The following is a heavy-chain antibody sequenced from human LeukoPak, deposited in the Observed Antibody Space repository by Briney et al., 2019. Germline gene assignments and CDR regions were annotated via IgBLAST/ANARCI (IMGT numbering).Heavy chain of an antibody. Sequence: PGGSLRLSCAASGFTFSSYWMSWVRQAPGKGLEWVANIKQDGSEKYYVDSVKGRFTISRDNAMNSLYLQMNSLRAEDTAVYYCARVPPPWGWELFYDYWGQGTLVTVSS. J-gene: IGHJ4*02. CDR2: IKQDGSEK. V-gene: IGHV3-7*01. CDR1: GFTFSSYW. D-gene: IGHD1-26*01. CDR3: ARVPPPWGWELFYDY.